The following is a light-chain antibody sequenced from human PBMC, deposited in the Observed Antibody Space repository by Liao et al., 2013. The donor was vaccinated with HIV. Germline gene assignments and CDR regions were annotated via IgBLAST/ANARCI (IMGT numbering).Light chain of an antibody. CDR3: QAWDSSADVV. J-gene: IGLJ2*01. Sequence: SYELIQPPSVSVSPGQTASITCSGDKLGDNFAFWYQQRPGQSPILVIYQDDKRPSGIPERFSGSNSGNTATLTISETQPLDEADYFCQAWDSSADVVFGGGTKLTVL. CDR2: QDD. V-gene: IGLV3-1*01. CDR1: KLGDNF.